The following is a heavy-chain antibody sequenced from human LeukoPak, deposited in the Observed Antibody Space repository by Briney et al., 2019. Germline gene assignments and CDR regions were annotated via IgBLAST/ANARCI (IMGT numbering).Heavy chain of an antibody. Sequence: SETLSLTCTVSGGSISSYYWSWIRQPPGKGLEWIGYIYYSGSTNYNPSLKSRVTISVDTSKNQFSLKPSSVTAADTAVYYCARATLTTTVWFDPWGQGTLVTVSS. D-gene: IGHD4-17*01. CDR2: IYYSGST. J-gene: IGHJ5*02. V-gene: IGHV4-59*01. CDR3: ARATLTTTVWFDP. CDR1: GGSISSYY.